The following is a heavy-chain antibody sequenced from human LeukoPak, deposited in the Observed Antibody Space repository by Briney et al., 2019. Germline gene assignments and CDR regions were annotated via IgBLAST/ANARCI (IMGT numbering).Heavy chain of an antibody. J-gene: IGHJ6*01. CDR2: INHSGST. Sequence: SETLSLTCAVYGGSFSGYYWSWIRQPPGKGLEWIGEINHSGSTNYNPSLKSRVTISVDTSKNQFSLKLSSVTAADTAVYHCARAYCSSTSCYPVGYYYGMDVWGQGTTVTVSS. V-gene: IGHV4-34*01. CDR1: GGSFSGYY. CDR3: ARAYCSSTSCYPVGYYYGMDV. D-gene: IGHD2-2*01.